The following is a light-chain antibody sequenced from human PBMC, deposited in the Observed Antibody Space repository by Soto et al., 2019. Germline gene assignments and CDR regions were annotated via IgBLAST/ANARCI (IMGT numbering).Light chain of an antibody. Sequence: QSALTQPASVSGSPGQSITISCTGTSSDVGGYNYVSWYHQHPGKAPKLMLYDVSNRPSGVSNRFSGSKSGNTASLTISGLQAEDEADYYCSSYTRSSTLVVFGGGTQLTVL. CDR1: SSDVGGYNY. CDR3: SSYTRSSTLVV. J-gene: IGLJ2*01. CDR2: DVS. V-gene: IGLV2-14*01.